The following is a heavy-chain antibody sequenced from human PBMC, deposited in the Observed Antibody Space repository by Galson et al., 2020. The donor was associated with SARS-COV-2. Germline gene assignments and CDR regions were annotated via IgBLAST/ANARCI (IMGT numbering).Heavy chain of an antibody. Sequence: ASVKVSCKASGYSFTGYYIHWVRQAPGQGLEWMGWINPDTGGTNYAQSFQGRVTMTRDTSISTAYLELSSLRSDDTAVYHCAKNYEFWSGYHTDYYYAMDVWGQGTTVNVFS. J-gene: IGHJ6*02. CDR1: GYSFTGYY. D-gene: IGHD3-3*01. CDR3: AKNYEFWSGYHTDYYYAMDV. CDR2: INPDTGGT. V-gene: IGHV1-2*02.